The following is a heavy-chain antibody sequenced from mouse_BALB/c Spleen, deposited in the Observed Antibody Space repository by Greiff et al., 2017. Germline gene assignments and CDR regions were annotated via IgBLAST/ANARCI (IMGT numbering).Heavy chain of an antibody. V-gene: IGHV1-62-2*01. D-gene: IGHD1-1*01. Sequence: VQVVESGAELVKPGASVKLSCKASGYTFTEYIIHWVKQRSGQGLEWIGWFYPGSGSIKYNEKFKDKATLTADKSSSTVYMELSRLTSEDSAVYFCARHEDTYYYGSSVFAYWGQGTLVTVSA. J-gene: IGHJ3*01. CDR2: FYPGSGSI. CDR3: ARHEDTYYYGSSVFAY. CDR1: GYTFTEYI.